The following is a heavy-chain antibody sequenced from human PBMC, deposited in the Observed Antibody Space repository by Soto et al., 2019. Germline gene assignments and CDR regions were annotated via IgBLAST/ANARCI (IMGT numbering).Heavy chain of an antibody. CDR2: INVGNGNT. CDR1: GYTFNSYA. J-gene: IGHJ4*02. CDR3: AAWVGATGDGYFDY. V-gene: IGHV1-3*01. D-gene: IGHD1-26*01. Sequence: ASVKVSCKASGYTFNSYAMHWVRQAPGQSLEWMGWINVGNGNTKYSQKLQGRVTITRDTSASTAYMELSSLRSEDTAVYYCAAWVGATGDGYFDYWGQGTLVTVSS.